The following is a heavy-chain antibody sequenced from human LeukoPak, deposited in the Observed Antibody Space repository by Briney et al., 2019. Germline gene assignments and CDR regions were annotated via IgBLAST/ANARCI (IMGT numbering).Heavy chain of an antibody. CDR3: ARDYNFVPDY. J-gene: IGHJ4*02. CDR1: GYTFTSYG. Sequence: ASVKVSCKASGYTFTSYGISWVRQAPGQGLEWMGWISGYNGNTHYAHNLQGRVTMTTDTSTSTAYMELRSLRSDDTAVYYCARDYNFVPDYWGQGTLVTVSS. D-gene: IGHD1-20*01. CDR2: ISGYNGNT. V-gene: IGHV1-18*01.